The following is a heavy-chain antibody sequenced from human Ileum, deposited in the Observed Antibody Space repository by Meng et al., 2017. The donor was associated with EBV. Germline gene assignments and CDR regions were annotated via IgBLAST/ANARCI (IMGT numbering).Heavy chain of an antibody. D-gene: IGHD6-19*01. CDR3: ARGYSSGWYYFDS. J-gene: IGHJ4*02. CDR2: IYYSGTT. Sequence: LYLQELGQGLVRPSEPPSLTSLASGVSIDRSSNNWGWIRQPPGKGLEWMGNIYYSGTTYYNPSLKSRVTISVDTSKNQFSLKLSSVTAADTAVYYCARGYSSGWYYFDSWGQGTLVTVSS. V-gene: IGHV4-39*01. CDR1: GVSIDRSSNN.